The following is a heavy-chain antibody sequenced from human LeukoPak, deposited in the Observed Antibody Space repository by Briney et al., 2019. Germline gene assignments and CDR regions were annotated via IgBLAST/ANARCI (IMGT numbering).Heavy chain of an antibody. Sequence: SVKISCKSSGGPFDNYATNWVRQAPGQGLEWMGRIIPSLNRANYAQIRVTITADKSTATAYMELSGLRYEDTAVYYCARRTDRVDDAFDVWGQGTMVTVSS. V-gene: IGHV1-69*04. D-gene: IGHD3/OR15-3a*01. CDR1: GGPFDNYA. CDR3: ARRTDRVDDAFDV. CDR2: IIPSLNRA. J-gene: IGHJ3*01.